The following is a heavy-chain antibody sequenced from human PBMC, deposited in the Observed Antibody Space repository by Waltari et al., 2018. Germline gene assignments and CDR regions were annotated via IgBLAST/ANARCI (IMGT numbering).Heavy chain of an antibody. CDR1: GFTFSYHW. CDR3: ARLYMAAFDY. V-gene: IGHV3-7*01. CDR2: IKEDGGEK. J-gene: IGHJ4*02. D-gene: IGHD1-20*01. Sequence: EVQLVESGGGLVQPGGSLRLSCAASGFTFSYHWMTWVRQAPGKGLEGVANIKEDGGEKYDVDSVKGRFTISRDNAKNSLYLQMNSLRAEDTAVYYCARLYMAAFDYWDEGTLVTVSS.